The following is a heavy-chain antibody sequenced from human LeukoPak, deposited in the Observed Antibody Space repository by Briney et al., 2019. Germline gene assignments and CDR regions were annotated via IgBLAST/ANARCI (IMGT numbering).Heavy chain of an antibody. CDR3: ARGLRIAAAGTGFDP. V-gene: IGHV1-18*01. CDR2: IRGDNGNT. D-gene: IGHD6-13*01. J-gene: IGHJ5*02. Sequence: ASVKVSCKASGYTFSNYGISWVRQAPGQGLEWVGWIRGDNGNTNYAQKLQGRVTMTTDTSTSTAYMELRSLRSDDTAVYYCARGLRIAAAGTGFDPWGQGTLVTVSS. CDR1: GYTFSNYG.